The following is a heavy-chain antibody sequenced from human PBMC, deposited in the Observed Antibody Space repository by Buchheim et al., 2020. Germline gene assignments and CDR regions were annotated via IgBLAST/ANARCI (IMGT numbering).Heavy chain of an antibody. CDR3: ARYHLCSRGKCQYHGMDV. V-gene: IGHV3-7*01. CDR1: GFSFGRYG. J-gene: IGHJ6*02. Sequence: DVQLLESGGDLVQPGGSLRLSCVASGFSFGRYGMTWVRQAPGKGLEWVANIGGDGGEKNYADSVRGRLTISRDNAKNSLFLQMNSLRAEDTAVYYCARYHLCSRGKCQYHGMDVWGQGTT. CDR2: IGGDGGEK. D-gene: IGHD2-15*01.